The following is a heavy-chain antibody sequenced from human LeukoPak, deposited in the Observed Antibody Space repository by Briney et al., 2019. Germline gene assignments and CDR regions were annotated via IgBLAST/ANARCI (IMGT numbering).Heavy chain of an antibody. CDR1: GGSISSYY. CDR2: IYYGGST. J-gene: IGHJ4*02. Sequence: SETLSLTCTVSGGSISSYYWSWIRQPPGKGLEWIGYIYYGGSTNYNLSLKSRVTISVDTSKNQFSLKLSSVTAADTAVYYCARHTQGYYDSSGYDYWGQGTLVTVSS. D-gene: IGHD3-22*01. CDR3: ARHTQGYYDSSGYDY. V-gene: IGHV4-59*08.